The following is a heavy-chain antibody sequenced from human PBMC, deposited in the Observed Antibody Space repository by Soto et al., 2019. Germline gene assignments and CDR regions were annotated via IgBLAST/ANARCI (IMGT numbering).Heavy chain of an antibody. Sequence: PEETLSLTCAVSSGSISSSNWWSWVRQPPGKGLEWIGEIYHSGSTNYNPSLKSRVTISVDKSKNQFSLKLSSVTAADTAVYYCAIGYSYGSLYMDVWGKGTTVTVSS. CDR2: IYHSGST. D-gene: IGHD5-18*01. CDR3: AIGYSYGSLYMDV. J-gene: IGHJ6*03. V-gene: IGHV4-4*02. CDR1: SGSISSSNW.